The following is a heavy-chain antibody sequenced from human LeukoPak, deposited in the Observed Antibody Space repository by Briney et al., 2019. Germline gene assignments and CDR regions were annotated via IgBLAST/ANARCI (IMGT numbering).Heavy chain of an antibody. CDR3: ARAVTTVTGGLDY. CDR1: GYTFTSYY. Sequence: ASVTVSCKASGYTFTSYYMHWVRQAPGQGLEWMGIINPSGGTTGYAQKFQGRVTMTRDTSTSTVYMELSSLRSEDTAVYYCARAVTTVTGGLDYWGQGALVTVSS. V-gene: IGHV1-46*01. CDR2: INPSGGTT. D-gene: IGHD4-17*01. J-gene: IGHJ4*02.